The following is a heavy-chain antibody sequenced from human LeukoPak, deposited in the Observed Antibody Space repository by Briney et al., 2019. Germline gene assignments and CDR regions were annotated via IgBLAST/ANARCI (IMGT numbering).Heavy chain of an antibody. CDR2: INHSGRT. D-gene: IGHD3-22*01. V-gene: IGHV4-4*02. Sequence: SGTLSLTCAVSSGSISSSNWWSWVRQPPGKGLEWIGEINHSGRTNYNPSLKRRVTISVDRSDNQFSLKLTSVTAADTAVYYCALGYNDIWERWGRGTVVTVSS. CDR1: SGSISSSNW. J-gene: IGHJ1*01. CDR3: ALGYNDIWER.